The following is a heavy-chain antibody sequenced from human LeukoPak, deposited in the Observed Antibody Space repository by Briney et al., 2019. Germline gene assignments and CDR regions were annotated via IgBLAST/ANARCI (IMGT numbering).Heavy chain of an antibody. CDR3: AKSLSGWGGGTTYYFDY. D-gene: IGHD1-7*01. V-gene: IGHV3-23*01. CDR2: ISGSGGST. Sequence: PGGSLRLSCAASGFTFSSYAMSWVRQAPGKGLEWVSAISGSGGSTYYADSVKGRFTISRDNSKNTLYLQMNSLRAEDTAVYYCAKSLSGWGGGTTYYFDYWGRGTLVTVSS. J-gene: IGHJ4*02. CDR1: GFTFSSYA.